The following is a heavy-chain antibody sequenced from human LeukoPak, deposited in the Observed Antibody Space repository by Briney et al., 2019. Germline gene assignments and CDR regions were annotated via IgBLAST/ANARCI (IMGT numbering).Heavy chain of an antibody. V-gene: IGHV3-9*01. D-gene: IGHD2-15*01. CDR2: ISWNGGSI. CDR3: ARGGGSCDY. Sequence: PGGSLRLSCAASGFTFDDYAMHWVRQAPGKGLEWVSGISWNGGSIGYADSVKGRFTISRDNAKNSLYLQMNSLRAEDTAVYYCARGGGSCDYWGQGTLVTVSS. CDR1: GFTFDDYA. J-gene: IGHJ4*02.